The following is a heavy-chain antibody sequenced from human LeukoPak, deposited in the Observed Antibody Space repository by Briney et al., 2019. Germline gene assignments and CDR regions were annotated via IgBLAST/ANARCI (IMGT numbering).Heavy chain of an antibody. V-gene: IGHV4-4*07. CDR1: GVSISSYY. D-gene: IGHD3-22*01. Sequence: SETLSLTCTVSGVSISSYYWSWIRQPPGKGLEWIGRIYTSGSTNYNPSLKSRVTMSVDTSKNQFSLKLSSVTAADTAVYYCARVYGQYYYDSSGYRKRYQYYFDYWGQGTLVTVSS. CDR3: ARVYGQYYYDSSGYRKRYQYYFDY. CDR2: IYTSGST. J-gene: IGHJ4*02.